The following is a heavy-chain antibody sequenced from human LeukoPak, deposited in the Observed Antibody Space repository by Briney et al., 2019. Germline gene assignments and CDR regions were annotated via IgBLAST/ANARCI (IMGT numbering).Heavy chain of an antibody. Sequence: TGGSLRLSCAASGFIVSHHALVWVRQAPGKGLEWVALISNDAIEKYNADSVKGRFTISRDTSRSSLSLQMNTLRTDDTAVYFCARVAATTFYHFNYMDVWGKGTTVTVSS. CDR1: GFIVSHHA. J-gene: IGHJ6*04. V-gene: IGHV3-30*01. D-gene: IGHD2/OR15-2a*01. CDR2: ISNDAIEK. CDR3: ARVAATTFYHFNYMDV.